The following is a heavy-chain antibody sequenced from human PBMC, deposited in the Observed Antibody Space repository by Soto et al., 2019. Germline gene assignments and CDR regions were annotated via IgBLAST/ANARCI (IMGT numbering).Heavy chain of an antibody. Sequence: GGSLRLSCAASGFTVTTSQMNWVRQAPGKGLEWVSVVYSGGSTYHAASVKGRFTISRDNAKNTLYLQMNSLRAEDTAVYYCVRDDIGLGIDYWGVGTLVTVAS. D-gene: IGHD1-26*01. CDR1: GFTVTTSQ. J-gene: IGHJ4*02. CDR2: VYSGGST. CDR3: VRDDIGLGIDY. V-gene: IGHV3-66*01.